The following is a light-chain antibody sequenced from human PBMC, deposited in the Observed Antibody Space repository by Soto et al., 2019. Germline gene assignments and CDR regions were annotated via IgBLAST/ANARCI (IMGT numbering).Light chain of an antibody. Sequence: APCSLSASVGDRVTITCRASQTISSWLAWYQQKPGKAPKLLIYKASTLKSGVPSRFSGSGSGTEFTLTISSLQPDDFATYYCQHYNSYSEAFGQGTKVDI. CDR2: KAS. V-gene: IGKV1-5*03. J-gene: IGKJ1*01. CDR3: QHYNSYSEA. CDR1: QTISSW.